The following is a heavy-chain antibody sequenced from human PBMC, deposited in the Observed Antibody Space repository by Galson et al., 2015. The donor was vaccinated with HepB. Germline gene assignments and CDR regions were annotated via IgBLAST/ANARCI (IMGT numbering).Heavy chain of an antibody. J-gene: IGHJ5*01. CDR3: ARGRALCSGGSCYSAPQLGFDP. CDR1: GGSFSGYY. CDR2: INHSGSS. Sequence: SETLSLTCAVYGGSFSGYYWSWISQPPGKGLEWIGEINHSGSSNYNPSLKSRVTISVDTSKNQFSLKLSSVTAADTAVYYCARGRALCSGGSCYSAPQLGFDPWGQGTLVTVSS. V-gene: IGHV4-34*01. D-gene: IGHD2-15*01.